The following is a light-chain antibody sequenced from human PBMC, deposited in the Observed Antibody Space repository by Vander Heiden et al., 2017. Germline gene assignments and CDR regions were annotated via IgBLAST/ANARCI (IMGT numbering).Light chain of an antibody. CDR2: TLS. J-gene: IGKJ2*01. CDR3: MQRIEFPYT. Sequence: DIVLTQTPLSLSVTPRKQASVSCRSNQSLFNSEDGTNYLDWYLQKPGQSPQLLIYTLSYRASGVPLRFSGSGSGTDFTLKISRVEAEDVGVYYCMQRIEFPYTFGQGTKLDIE. V-gene: IGKV2-40*01. CDR1: QSLFNSEDGTNY.